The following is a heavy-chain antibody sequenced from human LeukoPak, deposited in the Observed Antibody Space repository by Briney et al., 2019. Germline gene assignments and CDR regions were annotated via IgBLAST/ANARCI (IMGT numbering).Heavy chain of an antibody. CDR2: IIPIFGTA. V-gene: IGHV1-69*05. Sequence: ASVKVSCKASGGTFSSYAISWVRQAPGQGLEWMGGIIPIFGTANYAQKFQGRVTITTDESTSTAYMELSSLRSEDTAVYYCAREYCSSTSCYHRALNWFDPWGQGTLVTVSS. CDR3: AREYCSSTSCYHRALNWFDP. J-gene: IGHJ5*02. CDR1: GGTFSSYA. D-gene: IGHD2-2*01.